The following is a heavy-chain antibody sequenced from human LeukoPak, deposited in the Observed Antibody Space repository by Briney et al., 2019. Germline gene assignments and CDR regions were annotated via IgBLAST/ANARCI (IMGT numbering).Heavy chain of an antibody. Sequence: SETLSLTCSVSGDSISIYYWSWIRQPPGKGLEWIGYIYNSGSTNYNPSLKSRVTISVDTSKNQFSLKLASVTAADTAVYYCARDQELGYWGQGTLVTVSS. CDR1: GDSISIYY. J-gene: IGHJ4*02. V-gene: IGHV4-59*01. D-gene: IGHD3-10*01. CDR2: IYNSGST. CDR3: ARDQELGY.